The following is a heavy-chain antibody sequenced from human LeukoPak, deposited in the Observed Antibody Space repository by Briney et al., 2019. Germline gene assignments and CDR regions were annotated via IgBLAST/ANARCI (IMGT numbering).Heavy chain of an antibody. CDR2: ISGSGGST. V-gene: IGHV3-23*01. CDR1: GFTFSSYA. J-gene: IGHJ3*02. CDR3: AKDGVATQHALDI. D-gene: IGHD5-12*01. Sequence: GGSLRLSCAASGFTFSSYAMSWVRQAPGKGLEWVSAISGSGGSTYYADSVRGRFTISRDNSKNTVYLQLNNLTAEDTAVYYCAKDGVATQHALDIWGHGTMVTVSS.